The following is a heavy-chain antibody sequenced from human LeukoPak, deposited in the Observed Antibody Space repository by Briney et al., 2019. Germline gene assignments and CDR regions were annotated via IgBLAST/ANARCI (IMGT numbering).Heavy chain of an antibody. CDR3: ARSDYNDYRGLGF. CDR1: GYTFTSYA. V-gene: IGHV1-3*01. Sequence: ASVTVSCRASGYTFTSYAMHWVRQAPGQRLEWMGWINAGNGNTKYSQKFQGRVTMTRDTSTSTVYMELSSLTSDDTAVYFCARSDYNDYRGLGFWGQGTLVTVSS. CDR2: INAGNGNT. D-gene: IGHD4-11*01. J-gene: IGHJ4*02.